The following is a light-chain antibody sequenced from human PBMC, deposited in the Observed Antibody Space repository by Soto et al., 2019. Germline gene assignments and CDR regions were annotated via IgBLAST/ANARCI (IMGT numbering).Light chain of an antibody. J-gene: IGKJ2*01. CDR2: AAS. V-gene: IGKV1-39*01. CDR3: QQYNNWPLYT. Sequence: DIQMTQSPSSLSASVGDTVTITCRASQSISVHLNWYQQKGGKVPKLLIYAASNLYSGVPSRFSGSGSGTEFTLTISSLQSEDFALYYCQQYNNWPLYTFGQGTKLEIK. CDR1: QSISVH.